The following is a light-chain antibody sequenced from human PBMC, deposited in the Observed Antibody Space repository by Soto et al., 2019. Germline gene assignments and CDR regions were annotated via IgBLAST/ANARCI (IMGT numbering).Light chain of an antibody. J-gene: IGKJ5*01. CDR2: RAS. V-gene: IGKV1-39*01. CDR3: QQSFSTPIT. Sequence: DIQMTQSPSSLSASVGDRVSITCRASQSISTYVNWYQQKPGTAPNLLIYRASTLESGVPSRFSGSESGTDFTLTISSLQPADFSTYYCQQSFSTPITFGQGTRLDIK. CDR1: QSISTY.